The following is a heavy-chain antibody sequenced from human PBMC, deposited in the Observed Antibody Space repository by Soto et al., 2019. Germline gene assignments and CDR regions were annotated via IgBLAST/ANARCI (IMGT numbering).Heavy chain of an antibody. CDR2: IYYSGTT. J-gene: IGHJ5*01. V-gene: IGHV3-23*01. CDR3: ARGPMGSYDGFDP. D-gene: IGHD2-15*01. Sequence: HPWGSLRLTCAVSGLSFSTYDMTWVRQTPGKGLEWISTIYYSGTTIYADSLKGRFAISRDKSKNNLYLQMNCLKAEDTAVYYCARGPMGSYDGFDPWGQGPLVTVSS. CDR1: GLSFSTYD.